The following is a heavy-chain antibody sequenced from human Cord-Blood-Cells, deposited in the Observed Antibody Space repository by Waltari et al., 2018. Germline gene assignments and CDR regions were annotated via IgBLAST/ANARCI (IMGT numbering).Heavy chain of an antibody. V-gene: IGHV2-70*04. Sequence: QVTLKESGPALVKPTQTLTLTCTFPGFSLSTRGMRVSWIRQPPGKALEWLARIDWDDDKFYSTSLKTRLTISKDTSKNQVVLTMTNMDPVDTATYYCARMDRNRDAFDIWGQGTMVTVSS. CDR2: IDWDDDK. CDR1: GFSLSTRGMR. J-gene: IGHJ3*02. CDR3: ARMDRNRDAFDI. D-gene: IGHD1-1*01.